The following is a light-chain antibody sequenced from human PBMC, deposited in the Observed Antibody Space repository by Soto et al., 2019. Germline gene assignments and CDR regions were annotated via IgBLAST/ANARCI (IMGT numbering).Light chain of an antibody. V-gene: IGKV3-20*01. Sequence: EIVLTQSPGTLSLSPGERATLSCMASQSVISSYLAWYQQKPGQAPRLLIYGTSTRATDIPERFSGSGSGTDFTLTIRRLDPEDFAMYYCHQYGDSPQTFGQGTRVEIK. CDR1: QSVISSY. CDR2: GTS. J-gene: IGKJ1*01. CDR3: HQYGDSPQT.